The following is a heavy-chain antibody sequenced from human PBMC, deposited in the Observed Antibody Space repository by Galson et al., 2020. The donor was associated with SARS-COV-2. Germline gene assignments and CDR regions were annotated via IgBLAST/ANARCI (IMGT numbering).Heavy chain of an antibody. CDR3: ARERSRRAVATTFQS. CDR1: GFTVSSNY. J-gene: IGHJ1*01. CDR2: IDRADNT. D-gene: IGHD6-19*01. Sequence: TGGSLRLSCAASGFTVSSNYMSWVRQAPGKGLEWVSLIDRADNTDYADSVKGRFTISRDNSRNTLYLQMSILRAEDTAVYYCARERSRRAVATTFQSWGQGTLVTVSS. V-gene: IGHV3-66*01.